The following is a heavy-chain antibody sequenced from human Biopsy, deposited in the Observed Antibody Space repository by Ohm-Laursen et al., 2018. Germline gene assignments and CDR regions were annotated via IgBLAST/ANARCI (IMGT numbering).Heavy chain of an antibody. CDR3: ATKLTGYFHH. CDR1: EGTFSNYG. J-gene: IGHJ1*01. D-gene: IGHD3-9*01. Sequence: SVKVSCKAPEGTFSNYGVNWVRQAPGQGLEWLGGNIPILGTGNYAQKFQDRVTVAADTSTSTATMELRSLRSDGTAVYYCATKLTGYFHHWGQGTLVIVSS. CDR2: NIPILGTG. V-gene: IGHV1-69*06.